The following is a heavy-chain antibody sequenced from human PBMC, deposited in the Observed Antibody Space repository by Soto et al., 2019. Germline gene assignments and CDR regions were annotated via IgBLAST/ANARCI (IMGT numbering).Heavy chain of an antibody. V-gene: IGHV4-59*01. CDR2: IYYSGST. J-gene: IGHJ5*02. Sequence: SETLSLTCTVSGGSISSYYWSWIRQPPGKGLEWIGYIYYSGSTNYNPSLKSRVIISVDTSKNQFSLKLSSVTAADTAVYYCAREYLGYCSSTSCYDAGGWFDPWGQGTLVTVSS. D-gene: IGHD2-2*01. CDR1: GGSISSYY. CDR3: AREYLGYCSSTSCYDAGGWFDP.